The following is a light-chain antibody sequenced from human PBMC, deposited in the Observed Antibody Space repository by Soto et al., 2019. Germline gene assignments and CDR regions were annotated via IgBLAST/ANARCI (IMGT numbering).Light chain of an antibody. CDR1: QDISNY. CDR3: QQYANLPLT. V-gene: IGKV1-33*01. Sequence: DIQMTQSPSSLSASLGDRVTITCQASQDISNYLNWYQQKPGKAPKLLIYDASNLETGVPSRFSGSGSGTDFTFTIRSLQPEDVATYYCQQYANLPLTFGGGTKVDI. CDR2: DAS. J-gene: IGKJ4*01.